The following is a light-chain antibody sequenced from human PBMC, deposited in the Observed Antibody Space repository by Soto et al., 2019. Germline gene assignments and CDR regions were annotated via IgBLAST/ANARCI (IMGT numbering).Light chain of an antibody. CDR2: ENN. V-gene: IGLV1-51*02. CDR3: GTWDSSLSVLYV. Sequence: QSALAQPPSVSAAPGQKVTISCSGSSSNIGNNYVSWYQQLPGTAPKLLIYENNKRPSGIPDRFSGSKSGTSATLGITGLQTGDEADYYCGTWDSSLSVLYVFGTGTKVPVL. J-gene: IGLJ1*01. CDR1: SSNIGNNY.